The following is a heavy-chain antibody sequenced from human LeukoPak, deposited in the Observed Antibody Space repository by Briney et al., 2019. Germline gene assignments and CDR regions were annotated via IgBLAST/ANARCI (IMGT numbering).Heavy chain of an antibody. CDR1: GFTFDDYA. J-gene: IGHJ4*02. CDR2: ISWNSGSI. D-gene: IGHD2-15*01. V-gene: IGHV3-9*01. Sequence: PGRSLRLSCAASGFTFDDYAMHWVRQAPGKGLEWVSGISWNSGSIGYADSVKGRFTISRDNAKNSLYLQMNSLRAEDTALYYCAKDIGLLGGVYFDYWGQGTLVTVSS. CDR3: AKDIGLLGGVYFDY.